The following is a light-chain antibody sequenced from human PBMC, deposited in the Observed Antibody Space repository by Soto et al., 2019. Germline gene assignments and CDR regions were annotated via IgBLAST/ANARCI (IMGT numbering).Light chain of an antibody. Sequence: DIHMTQSPSTRSAPVGARVTIISRASQGFTWWWAWFQQKPGKAPNLLIYKTSSLESGVPSRFSGSGSGTEFTLTISSLQPDDFATYYCQHWTDYSWTFGQGTKVEVK. CDR2: KTS. CDR1: QGFTWW. CDR3: QHWTDYSWT. V-gene: IGKV1-5*03. J-gene: IGKJ1*01.